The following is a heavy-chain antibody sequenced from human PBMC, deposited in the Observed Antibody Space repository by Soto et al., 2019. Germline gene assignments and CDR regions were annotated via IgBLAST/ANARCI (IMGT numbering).Heavy chain of an antibody. CDR1: GRSINNYY. CDR2: IYYSGST. CDR3: ARVIRPNWFDP. Sequence: PSETLSLTCTVSGRSINNYYWSWIRQPPGKGLEWIGYIYYSGSTNYNPSLKSRVTISVDTSKNQFSLKLSSVTAADTAVYYCARVIRPNWFDPWGQGTLVTVSS. J-gene: IGHJ5*02. V-gene: IGHV4-59*01.